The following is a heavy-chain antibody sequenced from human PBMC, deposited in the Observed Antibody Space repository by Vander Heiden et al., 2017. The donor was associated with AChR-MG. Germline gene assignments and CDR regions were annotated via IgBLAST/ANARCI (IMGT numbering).Heavy chain of an antibody. CDR3: AKDRDTAMSDY. Sequence: QVQLVESGGGVVQPGRPLRLSCAASGFTFSSYGMHWVRQAPGKGLEWVAVISYDGSNKYYADSVKGRFTISRDNSKNTLYLQMNRLRAEDTAVYYCAKDRDTAMSDYWGQGTLVTVSS. V-gene: IGHV3-30*18. J-gene: IGHJ4*02. D-gene: IGHD5-18*01. CDR2: ISYDGSNK. CDR1: GFTFSSYG.